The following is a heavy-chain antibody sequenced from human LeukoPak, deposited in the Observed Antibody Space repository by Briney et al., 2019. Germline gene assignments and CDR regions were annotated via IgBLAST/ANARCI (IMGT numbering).Heavy chain of an antibody. CDR1: GGTFSSYA. Sequence: ASVKVSCKASGGTFSSYAISWVRQAPGQGLEWMGGIIPIFGTANYAQKFQGRVTMTTDTSTSTAYMELRSLRSDDTAVYYCARSGYSSGWYFVYWGQGTLVTVS. CDR2: IIPIFGTA. D-gene: IGHD6-19*01. J-gene: IGHJ4*02. CDR3: ARSGYSSGWYFVY. V-gene: IGHV1-69*05.